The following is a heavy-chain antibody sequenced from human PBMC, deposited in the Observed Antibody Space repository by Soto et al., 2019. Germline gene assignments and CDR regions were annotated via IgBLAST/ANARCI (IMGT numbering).Heavy chain of an antibody. Sequence: SVRRSCAASGCPFISYSLSWVRQAPGKGLEWVSAISGSGGSIPIYYADSVKGRFTISRDNAKNSLYLQMNSLRDDDTAVYYCARDLHYGGVSWGQGTLVTVSS. CDR3: ARDLHYGGVS. CDR1: GCPFISYS. D-gene: IGHD4-17*01. V-gene: IGHV3-23*01. CDR2: ISGSGGSIPI. J-gene: IGHJ5*02.